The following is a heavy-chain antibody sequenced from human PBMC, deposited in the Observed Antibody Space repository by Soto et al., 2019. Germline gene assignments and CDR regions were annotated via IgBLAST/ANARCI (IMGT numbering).Heavy chain of an antibody. J-gene: IGHJ4*02. Sequence: EVQLVETGGGLIQPGGSLRLSCAASGFSVGSNYMTWVRQSPGKGLEWVSLIYSNGDTDYADSAKGRFSISRDNFKNTLYLQMNNLRAEDTAVYHCARKSDSSPVPEADGVWGRGTLVTVSS. D-gene: IGHD2-8*01. CDR3: ARKSDSSPVPEADGV. V-gene: IGHV3-53*02. CDR2: IYSNGDT. CDR1: GFSVGSNY.